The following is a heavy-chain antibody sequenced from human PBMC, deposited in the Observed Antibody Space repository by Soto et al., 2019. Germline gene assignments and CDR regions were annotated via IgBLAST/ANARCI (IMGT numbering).Heavy chain of an antibody. CDR1: GFTVSSNY. J-gene: IGHJ4*02. CDR3: ARVTTGKPSGSYGSLGY. V-gene: IGHV3-53*01. CDR2: IYSGGST. Sequence: GGSLRLSCAASGFTVSSNYMSWVRQAPGKGLEWVSVIYSGGSTYYADSVKGRFTISRDNSKNTLYLQMNSLRAEDTAVYYCARVTTGKPSGSYGSLGYWGQGTLVTVPS. D-gene: IGHD1-26*01.